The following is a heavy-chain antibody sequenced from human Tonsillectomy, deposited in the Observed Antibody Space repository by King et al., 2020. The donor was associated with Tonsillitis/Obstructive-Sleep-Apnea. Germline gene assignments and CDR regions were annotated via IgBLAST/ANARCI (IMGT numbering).Heavy chain of an antibody. D-gene: IGHD2-2*01. CDR1: GFTFSRYG. Sequence: VQLVESGGGVVQPGRSLRLSCAASGFTFSRYGMHWVRQAPGKGLEWVAVISYDGSHKYYADSVKGRFTISRDNSKNTLYLQMNSLRAEDTAVYYCVKAVWGYCSSTSCYPAFDIWGQGTKVTVSS. J-gene: IGHJ3*02. CDR2: ISYDGSHK. V-gene: IGHV3-30*18. CDR3: VKAVWGYCSSTSCYPAFDI.